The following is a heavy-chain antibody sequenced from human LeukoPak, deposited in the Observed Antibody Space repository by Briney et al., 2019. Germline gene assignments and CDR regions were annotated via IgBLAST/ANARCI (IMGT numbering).Heavy chain of an antibody. CDR1: GYIFTSYD. D-gene: IGHD6-13*01. Sequence: ASVKVSCKASGYIFTSYDINWVRLAPGHGLEWMGWMNANPHNGETRHAQKFQGRVTITTDESTSTAYMELSSLRSEDTAVYYCARKGYSSSWYRGGFDPWGQGTLVTVSS. V-gene: IGHV1-8*01. CDR3: ARKGYSSSWYRGGFDP. J-gene: IGHJ5*02. CDR2: MNANPHNGET.